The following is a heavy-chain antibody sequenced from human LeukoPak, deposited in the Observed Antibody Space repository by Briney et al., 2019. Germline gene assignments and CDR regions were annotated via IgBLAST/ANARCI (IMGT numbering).Heavy chain of an antibody. V-gene: IGHV1-18*01. D-gene: IGHD2-15*01. Sequence: ASVKVSCKASGYTFTSYGISWVRQAPGQGLEWMGWISAYNGNTNYAQKLQGRVTMTTDTSTSTAYMELRSLRSDDTAVYYCARLSPLRVKGGRYYFDYWGQGTLVTVSS. CDR3: ARLSPLRVKGGRYYFDY. J-gene: IGHJ4*02. CDR2: ISAYNGNT. CDR1: GYTFTSYG.